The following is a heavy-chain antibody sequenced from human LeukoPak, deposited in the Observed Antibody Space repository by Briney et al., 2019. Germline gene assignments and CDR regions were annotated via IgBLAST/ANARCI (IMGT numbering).Heavy chain of an antibody. V-gene: IGHV1-69*01. CDR2: IIPIFGIA. J-gene: IGHJ4*02. CDR3: ARGSSWYDSSGYYSYPIDY. Sequence: SVKVSCKASGGTFSSYAISWVRQAPGQGLEWMGGIIPIFGIANYAQKFQGRVTITADESTSTAYMELSSLRSEDTAVYYCARGSSWYDSSGYYSYPIDYWGQGTLVTVSS. D-gene: IGHD3-22*01. CDR1: GGTFSSYA.